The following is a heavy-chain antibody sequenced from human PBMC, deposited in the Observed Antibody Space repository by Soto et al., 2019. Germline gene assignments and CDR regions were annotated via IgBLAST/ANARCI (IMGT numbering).Heavy chain of an antibody. J-gene: IGHJ6*02. CDR2: IYYSGST. CDR1: GGSISSGDYY. CDR3: ARQIRGEYSSGYYYYYGMDV. V-gene: IGHV4-30-4*01. D-gene: IGHD3-22*01. Sequence: PSETLSLTCTVSGGSISSGDYYWSWIRQPPGKGLEWIGYIYYSGSTYYNPSLKSRVTISVDTSKNQFSLKLSSVTAADTAVYYCARQIRGEYSSGYYYYYGMDVWGQGTTVTVSS.